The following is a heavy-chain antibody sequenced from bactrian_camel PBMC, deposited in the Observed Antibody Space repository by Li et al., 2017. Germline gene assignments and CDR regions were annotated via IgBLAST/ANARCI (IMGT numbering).Heavy chain of an antibody. Sequence: HVQLVESGGGSVQSGGSLRLSCSLSEYTPGTYCTGWFRQAPGEERKGVAAVSTGGGPGPYCADSVKGRFTISQDNAKKTMYLQMNSLKPEDTAVYYCAAEAHYSGARGPRSPSP. CDR3: AAEAHY. D-gene: IGHD2*01. CDR2: VSTGGGPGP. CDR1: EYTPGTYC. V-gene: IGHV3S1*01. J-gene: IGHJ4*01.